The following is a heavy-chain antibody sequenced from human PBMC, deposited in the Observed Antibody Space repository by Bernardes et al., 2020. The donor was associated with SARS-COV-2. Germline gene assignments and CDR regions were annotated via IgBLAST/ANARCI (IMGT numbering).Heavy chain of an antibody. V-gene: IGHV1-2*06. CDR2: IDPNSGGS. D-gene: IGHD3-10*01. CDR1: GYTFTDYY. Sequence: ASVKVSCMASGYTFTDYYMDWVRQAPGQGLEWMGRIDPNSGGSKIPQKFQGRVTMTRDTSITTVYMELTRLTSDDTAVYYCARGWGRDYYGSGSGPLFGSWGQGTLVTVSS. CDR3: ARGWGRDYYGSGSGPLFGS. J-gene: IGHJ4*02.